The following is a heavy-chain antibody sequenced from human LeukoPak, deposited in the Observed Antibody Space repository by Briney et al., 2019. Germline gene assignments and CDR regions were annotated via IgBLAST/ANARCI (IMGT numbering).Heavy chain of an antibody. CDR1: GFTFSSYA. CDR2: ISSNGGST. Sequence: GGSLRLSCSASGFTFSSYAMHWVRQAPGKGLEYVSAISSNGGSTYYADSVKGRFTISRDNSKNTLYLQMSSLRAEDTAVYYCARVQDDSSGYYADWGQGTLVTVSS. D-gene: IGHD3-22*01. CDR3: ARVQDDSSGYYAD. V-gene: IGHV3-64D*06. J-gene: IGHJ4*02.